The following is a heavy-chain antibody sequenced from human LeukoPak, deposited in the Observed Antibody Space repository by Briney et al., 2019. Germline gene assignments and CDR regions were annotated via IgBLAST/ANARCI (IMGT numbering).Heavy chain of an antibody. CDR2: ISSSSSYI. J-gene: IGHJ4*02. CDR3: ARGGYCSSTSCGPDY. V-gene: IGHV3-21*01. CDR1: GFTFSSYW. Sequence: GGSLRLSCAASGFTFSSYWMSWVRQAPGKGLEWVSSISSSSSYIYYADSVKGRFTISRDNAKNSLYLQMNSLRAEDTAVYYCARGGYCSSTSCGPDYWGQGTLVTVSS. D-gene: IGHD2-2*01.